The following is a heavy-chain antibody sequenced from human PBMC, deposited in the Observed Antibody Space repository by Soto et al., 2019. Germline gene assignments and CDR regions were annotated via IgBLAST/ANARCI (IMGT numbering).Heavy chain of an antibody. Sequence: EASVKVSCKASGGTFSSYTISWVRHAPGQGLEWMGRIIPILGIANYAQKFQGRVTITADKATSTAYMELSILRSEDTAVYYCARSTHKGAPAWFDPWDQGTLVTVSS. D-gene: IGHD1-1*01. J-gene: IGHJ5*02. CDR3: ARSTHKGAPAWFDP. CDR1: GGTFSSYT. CDR2: IIPILGIA. V-gene: IGHV1-69*02.